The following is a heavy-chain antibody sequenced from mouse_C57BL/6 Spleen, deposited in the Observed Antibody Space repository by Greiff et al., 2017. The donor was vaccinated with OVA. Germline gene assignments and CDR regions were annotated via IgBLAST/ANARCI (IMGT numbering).Heavy chain of an antibody. CDR1: GFTFSSYT. Sequence: EVQVVESGGGLVKPGGSLKLSCAASGFTFSSYTMSWVRQTPEKRLEWVATISGGGGNTYYPDSVKGRFTISRDNAKNTLYLQMSSLRSEDTALYYCARQNYGSSSLAYWGQGTLVTVSA. CDR3: ARQNYGSSSLAY. J-gene: IGHJ3*01. D-gene: IGHD1-1*01. V-gene: IGHV5-9*01. CDR2: ISGGGGNT.